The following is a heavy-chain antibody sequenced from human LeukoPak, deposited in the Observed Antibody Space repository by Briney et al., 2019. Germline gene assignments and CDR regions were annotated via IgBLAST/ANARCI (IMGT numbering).Heavy chain of an antibody. J-gene: IGHJ4*02. CDR3: ATGGYYYDSSGYYSPPRGFDY. CDR2: IYYSGST. V-gene: IGHV4-39*01. Sequence: SETLSLTCTVSGGSISSSSYYWGWIHQPPGKGLEWIGSIYYSGSTYYNPSLKSRVTISVDTSKNQFSLKLSSVTAADTAVYYCATGGYYYDSSGYYSPPRGFDYWGQGTLVTVSS. D-gene: IGHD3-22*01. CDR1: GGSISSSSYY.